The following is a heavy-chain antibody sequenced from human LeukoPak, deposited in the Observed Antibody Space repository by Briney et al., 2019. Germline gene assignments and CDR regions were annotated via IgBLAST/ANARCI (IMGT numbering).Heavy chain of an antibody. V-gene: IGHV1-2*02. D-gene: IGHD2-2*01. Sequence: ASVKVSCKASGYTFTGYYMHWVRQAPGQGLEWMGWINPNSGGTNYAQKFQGRVTMTRDTSIGTAYMELSRLRSDDTAVYYCARDRRYCSSTSCSIGYLFDYWGQGTLVTVSS. J-gene: IGHJ4*02. CDR1: GYTFTGYY. CDR2: INPNSGGT. CDR3: ARDRRYCSSTSCSIGYLFDY.